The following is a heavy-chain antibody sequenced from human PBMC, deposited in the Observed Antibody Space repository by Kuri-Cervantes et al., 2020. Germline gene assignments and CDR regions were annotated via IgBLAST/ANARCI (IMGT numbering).Heavy chain of an antibody. D-gene: IGHD3-22*01. CDR1: GFTFSDYY. Sequence: LKISCAASGFTFSDYYMSWIRQAPGKGLEWVSYISSSGSTIYYADSVKGRFTISRDNAKNSLYLQMNSLRDEDTAVYYCARASYDSSGYFYWGQGTLVTVSS. CDR2: ISSSGSTI. J-gene: IGHJ4*02. V-gene: IGHV3-11*04. CDR3: ARASYDSSGYFY.